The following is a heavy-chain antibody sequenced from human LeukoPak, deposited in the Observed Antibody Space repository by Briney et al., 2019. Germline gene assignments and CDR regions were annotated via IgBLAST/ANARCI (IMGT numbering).Heavy chain of an antibody. Sequence: PSETLSHTCTVSGGSTSDYYWSWIRQPPGKGLEWIGYISYSGITNYNPSLKSRVTISVDTSKNQFSLKLNSVTAADTAVYYCARSWTIYDPMDVWGKGTTVTVSS. D-gene: IGHD5/OR15-5a*01. CDR1: GGSTSDYY. V-gene: IGHV4-59*01. CDR2: ISYSGIT. CDR3: ARSWTIYDPMDV. J-gene: IGHJ6*03.